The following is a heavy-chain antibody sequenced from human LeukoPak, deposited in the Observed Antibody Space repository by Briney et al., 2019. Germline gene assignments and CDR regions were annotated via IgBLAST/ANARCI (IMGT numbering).Heavy chain of an antibody. D-gene: IGHD3-9*01. V-gene: IGHV4-34*01. CDR3: ASRTEYYDILTGPNWFDP. Sequence: SETLSLTCAVYGGSFSGYYWSWIRQPPGKGLEWIGETNHSGSTNYNPSLKSRVTISVDTSKNQFSLKLSSVTAADTAVYYCASRTEYYDILTGPNWFDPWGQGTLVTVSS. CDR1: GGSFSGYY. CDR2: TNHSGST. J-gene: IGHJ5*02.